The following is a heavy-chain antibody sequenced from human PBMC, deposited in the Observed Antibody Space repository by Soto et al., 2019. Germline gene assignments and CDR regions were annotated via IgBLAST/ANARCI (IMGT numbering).Heavy chain of an antibody. D-gene: IGHD6-13*01. V-gene: IGHV4-39*07. CDR1: GGSISSSSYY. J-gene: IGHJ6*02. CDR3: ATSRKGWPDYYGMDV. Sequence: PSETLSLTCTVSGGSISSSSYYWGWIRQPPGKGLEWIGSIYYSGSTYYNPSLKSRVTISVDTSKNQFYLKLSSVTAADEAVYYCATSRKGWPDYYGMDVWGQGTTVTVSS. CDR2: IYYSGST.